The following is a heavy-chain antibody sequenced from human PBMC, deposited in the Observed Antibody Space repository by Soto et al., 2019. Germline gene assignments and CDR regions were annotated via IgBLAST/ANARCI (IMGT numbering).Heavy chain of an antibody. J-gene: IGHJ4*02. Sequence: QLQLQESGPGLVKPSETLSLTCTVSGGSISSSSYYWGWIRQPPGKGLEWIGSIYYSRGTYYNPSLKSRVTIYVATSKHQFSLKLRSVTAADTAVYYCARHSRWFGELLYGMGYWGQGTLVTVSS. CDR1: GGSISSSSYY. V-gene: IGHV4-39*01. CDR2: IYYSRGT. D-gene: IGHD3-10*01. CDR3: ARHSRWFGELLYGMGY.